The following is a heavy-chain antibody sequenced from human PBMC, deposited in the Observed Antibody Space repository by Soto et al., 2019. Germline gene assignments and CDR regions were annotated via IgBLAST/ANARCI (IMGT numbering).Heavy chain of an antibody. V-gene: IGHV3-23*01. D-gene: IGHD3-22*01. Sequence: PWGSLRLSCVASGFSFISYEISCGRQAPGKGLEWVSAIGDGGDTTYYAGSVKGRFTISRDNSKNTLYLQMDSLRAEDTAVYYCAKNRGIIMIVESWGQGTLVTVSS. CDR3: AKNRGIIMIVES. CDR1: GFSFISYE. J-gene: IGHJ4*02. CDR2: IGDGGDTT.